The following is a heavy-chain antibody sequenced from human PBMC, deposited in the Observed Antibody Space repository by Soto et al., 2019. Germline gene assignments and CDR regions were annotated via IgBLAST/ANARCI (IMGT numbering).Heavy chain of an antibody. Sequence: PSETLSLTCTVSGGSISSGGYYWSWIRQLPGKGLDWIGYIFYSGSTYYNPSLKSRVTISVDTSKNQFSLNLSSVTAADTAVYYCAREVQPPYYFDQWGQGTLVTVPQ. CDR3: AREVQPPYYFDQ. CDR1: GGSISSGGYY. J-gene: IGHJ4*02. V-gene: IGHV4-31*03. D-gene: IGHD1-1*01. CDR2: IFYSGST.